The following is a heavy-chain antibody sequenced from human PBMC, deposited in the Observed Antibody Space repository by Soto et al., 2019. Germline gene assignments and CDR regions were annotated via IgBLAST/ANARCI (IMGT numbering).Heavy chain of an antibody. V-gene: IGHV6-1*01. D-gene: IGHD1-26*01. J-gene: IGHJ4*01. CDR1: GDSVSNNSAG. CDR3: ARGEQYSGRIFDY. Sequence: PSQTLSLTCAIHGDSVSNNSAGWSWVRQSPSRGLEWLGRTYYRSKWYYEYAVSVRGRITINPDTSKNQYSLQLNSVTPEDTAVYFCARGEQYSGRIFDYWGQGTLVTVSS. CDR2: TYYRSKWYY.